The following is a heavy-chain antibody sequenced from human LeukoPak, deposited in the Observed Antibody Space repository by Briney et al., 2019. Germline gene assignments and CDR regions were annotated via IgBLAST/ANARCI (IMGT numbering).Heavy chain of an antibody. V-gene: IGHV4-59*02. CDR2: IYYTGT. CDR1: GGPVSDYY. CDR3: ASRKLGNDY. J-gene: IGHJ4*02. D-gene: IGHD7-27*01. Sequence: SETLSLTCTVSGGPVSDYYWSWIRQSPGKGLEWIGYIYYTGTSYNPSLKSRVTISADTSKNQFSLNLSSVTAADTAVYYCASRKLGNDYWGQGTLVTVSS.